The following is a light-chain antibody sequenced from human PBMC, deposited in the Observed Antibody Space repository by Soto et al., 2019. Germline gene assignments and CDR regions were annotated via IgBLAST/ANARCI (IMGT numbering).Light chain of an antibody. V-gene: IGLV4-69*01. Sequence: QSVLTQSPSTSASLGASVKLTCTLSSGHSSYAIAWHQQQPEKGPRYLMNIKSDGRHSKGDGIPDRFSGSSSGAERYLTISSLQSEDEADYYCQTWGTGIRVFGGGTKVTVL. CDR2: IKSDGRH. CDR3: QTWGTGIRV. CDR1: SGHSSYA. J-gene: IGLJ2*01.